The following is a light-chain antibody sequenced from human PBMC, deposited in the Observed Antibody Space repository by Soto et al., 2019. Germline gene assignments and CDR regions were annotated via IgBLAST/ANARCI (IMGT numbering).Light chain of an antibody. CDR3: CSYAGSNNLI. J-gene: IGLJ1*01. CDR2: EVS. Sequence: QSALTQPPSASGSPGQSVTISCTGTSSDIGAYNYVPWYQQYPGKAPKLMIFEVSKRPSGVPDRFSGSKSGNTASLTVSGLQAEDEADYYCCSYAGSNNLIFGTGTKLTVL. CDR1: SSDIGAYNY. V-gene: IGLV2-8*01.